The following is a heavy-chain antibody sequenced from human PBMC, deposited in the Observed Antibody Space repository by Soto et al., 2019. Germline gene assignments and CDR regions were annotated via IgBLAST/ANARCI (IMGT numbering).Heavy chain of an antibody. CDR2: IKEDGSHK. CDR3: ATSAGAPGNY. D-gene: IGHD1-26*01. CDR1: GFTFSSFW. Sequence: GGSLRLSCVASGFTFSSFWMSWARQAPGKGLEWVANIKEDGSHKYYVPSVKGRFTISRDNAMNSLYLQMNSLRAEDAAVYYCATSAGAPGNYWGQGTLVTVSS. V-gene: IGHV3-7*01. J-gene: IGHJ4*02.